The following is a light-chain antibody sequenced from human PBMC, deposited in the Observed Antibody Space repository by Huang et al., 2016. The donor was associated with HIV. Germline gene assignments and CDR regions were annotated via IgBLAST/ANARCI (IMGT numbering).Light chain of an antibody. J-gene: IGKJ4*01. CDR3: QERIHWPRLT. Sequence: EIVLTKSPATLSLSPGERATLSCRASQNVTDSLAWFRQKPGQAPNLPIYRAANRATGTPARFSGSGSGTDFTLTISSLEPEDFAIYYCQERIHWPRLTFGGGTKVEIK. V-gene: IGKV3-11*01. CDR2: RAA. CDR1: QNVTDS.